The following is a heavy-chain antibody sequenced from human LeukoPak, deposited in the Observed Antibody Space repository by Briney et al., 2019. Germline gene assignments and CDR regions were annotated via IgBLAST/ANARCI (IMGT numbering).Heavy chain of an antibody. J-gene: IGHJ4*02. Sequence: SETLSLTCTVSGGSVSSDSYYWSWIRQPPGKGLEWIGYIYYSGGTNYNPSLKSRVTISVDTSKNQFSLKLSSVTAADTAVYYCAHRSGYSYGLDYWGQGTLVTVSS. CDR1: GGSVSSDSYY. CDR2: IYYSGGT. CDR3: AHRSGYSYGLDY. D-gene: IGHD5-18*01. V-gene: IGHV4-61*01.